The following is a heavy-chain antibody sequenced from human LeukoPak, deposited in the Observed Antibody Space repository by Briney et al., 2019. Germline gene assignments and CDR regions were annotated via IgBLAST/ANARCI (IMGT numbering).Heavy chain of an antibody. J-gene: IGHJ6*03. CDR1: LGTYSSYA. CDR3: ARGDTAMVNYYYYMDV. D-gene: IGHD5-18*01. Sequence: SVKVSCKASLGTYSSYAIIWVRQAPTQGREWMGGIIPIFGTANYAQKFQGRLTITADESTSTAYMELSSLRSEDTAVYYCARGDTAMVNYYYYMDVWGKGTTVTVSS. V-gene: IGHV1-69*13. CDR2: IIPIFGTA.